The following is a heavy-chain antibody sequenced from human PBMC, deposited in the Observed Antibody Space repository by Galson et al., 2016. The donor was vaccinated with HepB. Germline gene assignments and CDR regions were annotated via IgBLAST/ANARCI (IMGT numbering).Heavy chain of an antibody. J-gene: IGHJ4*02. V-gene: IGHV1-46*04. CDR1: GYTFTTYY. Sequence: SCKASGYTFTTYYLHWVRQAPGQGPEWMGTFRPSSGGTTYAQKLQGRVTMTGDTSTNTVYMELSSLRSEDTAVYYCAREQGETYFFDYWGQGTLVTVSS. CDR3: AREQGETYFFDY. CDR2: FRPSSGGT. D-gene: IGHD2-21*01.